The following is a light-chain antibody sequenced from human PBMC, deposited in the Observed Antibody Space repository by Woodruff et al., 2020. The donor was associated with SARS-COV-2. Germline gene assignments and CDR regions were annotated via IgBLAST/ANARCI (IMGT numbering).Light chain of an antibody. CDR2: RAS. V-gene: IGKV1-5*03. J-gene: IGKJ1*01. CDR1: QSISSK. Sequence: GDRVTITCRASQSISSKLAWYQQKPGKAPNLLIYRASSLESGVPSRFSGSGSGTDFTLTISSLQPEDFATYYCQQYNSYSWTFGQGTKVEIK. CDR3: QQYNSYSWT.